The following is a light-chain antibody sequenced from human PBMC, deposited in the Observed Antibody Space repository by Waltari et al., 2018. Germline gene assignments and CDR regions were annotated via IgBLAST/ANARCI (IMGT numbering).Light chain of an antibody. Sequence: DIVMTQSPDSLAVSLGERATINCKSSQSVLYSSNNKNYLAWYQQKPGQPPKLLIYWASTRESGVPDRFSGSGSGTDFTLTISSLQAEDVAVYYCQQYNDWVTFGQGTRLDIK. V-gene: IGKV4-1*01. J-gene: IGKJ5*01. CDR1: QSVLYSSNNKNY. CDR3: QQYNDWVT. CDR2: WAS.